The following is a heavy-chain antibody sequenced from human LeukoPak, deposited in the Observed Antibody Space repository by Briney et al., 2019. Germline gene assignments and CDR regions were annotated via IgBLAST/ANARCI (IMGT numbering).Heavy chain of an antibody. D-gene: IGHD2-15*01. V-gene: IGHV3-23*01. CDR1: GFTFSSYA. Sequence: GRSLRLSCAASGFTFSSYAMSWVRQAPGKGLEWVSAISGSGGSTYYADSVKGRFTISRDNSKNTLYLQMNSLRAEDTAVYYCAKGLGYCSGGSCYSPLYYYMDVWGKGTTVTVSS. CDR2: ISGSGGST. J-gene: IGHJ6*03. CDR3: AKGLGYCSGGSCYSPLYYYMDV.